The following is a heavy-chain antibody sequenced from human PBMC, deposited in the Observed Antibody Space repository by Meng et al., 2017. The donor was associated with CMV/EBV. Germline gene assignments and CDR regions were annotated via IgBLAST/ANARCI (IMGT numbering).Heavy chain of an antibody. J-gene: IGHJ4*02. CDR1: GFTFSSYS. V-gene: IGHV3-21*01. D-gene: IGHD3-22*01. Sequence: SGFTFSSYSRNWVRQAPGKGLEWVSSISSSSSYIYYADSVKGRFTISRDNAKNSLYLQMNSLRAEDTAVYYCARVYDSSGWPSPFDYWGQGTLVTVSS. CDR3: ARVYDSSGWPSPFDY. CDR2: ISSSSSYI.